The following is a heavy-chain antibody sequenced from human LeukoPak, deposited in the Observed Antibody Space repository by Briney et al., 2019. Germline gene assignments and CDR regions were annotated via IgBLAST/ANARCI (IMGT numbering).Heavy chain of an antibody. CDR2: INPNSGGT. CDR1: GYTFTSYG. V-gene: IGHV1-2*02. D-gene: IGHD1-1*01. Sequence: ASVKVSCKASGYTFTSYGVNWVRQAPGQGLEWMGWINPNSGGTNYAQKFQGRVTMTRDTSISTAYMELSRLRSDDTAVYYCARTYNWNDVYWGQGTLVTVSS. CDR3: ARTYNWNDVY. J-gene: IGHJ4*02.